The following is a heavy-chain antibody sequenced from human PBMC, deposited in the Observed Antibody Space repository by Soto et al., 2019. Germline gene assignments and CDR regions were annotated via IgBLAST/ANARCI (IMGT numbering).Heavy chain of an antibody. CDR1: GYTFTSYG. CDR2: INPYNGNT. CDR3: AGSPGYYDILTGYRKTIYFQH. J-gene: IGHJ1*01. Sequence: ASVKVSCKPSGYTFTSYGISWVRQAPGQGLEWMGWINPYNGNTNYAQKFQGRVTITADESTSTAYMELSSLRSEDTAVYYCAGSPGYYDILTGYRKTIYFQHWGQGTLVTVSS. V-gene: IGHV1-18*01. D-gene: IGHD3-9*01.